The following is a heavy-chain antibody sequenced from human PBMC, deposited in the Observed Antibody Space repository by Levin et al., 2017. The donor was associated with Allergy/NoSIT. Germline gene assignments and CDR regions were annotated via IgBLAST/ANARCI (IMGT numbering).Heavy chain of an antibody. CDR3: ARLGYCRDDRCVSDY. V-gene: IGHV4-59*01. J-gene: IGHJ4*02. Sequence: SETLSLTCAVSGASISPDFWTWIRQPPGKGLEWIGYIHYSGSAHYSPSLKNRVTISVDRSRNQFSLDLSSVTAADTAMYYCARLGYCRDDRCVSDYWGQGALVTVSS. CDR2: IHYSGSA. D-gene: IGHD2-15*01. CDR1: GASISPDF.